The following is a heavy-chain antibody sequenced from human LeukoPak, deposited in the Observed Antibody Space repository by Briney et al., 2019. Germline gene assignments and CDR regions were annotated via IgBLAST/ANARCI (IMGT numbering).Heavy chain of an antibody. CDR1: GFPFANTW. D-gene: IGHD3-10*01. V-gene: IGHV3-74*01. CDR2: INNDGSTT. Sequence: GGSLRLSCAASGFPFANTWMHWVRQAPGKGLVWVSLINNDGSTTNYADSVKGRFTISIDNAKNTVYLQMNSLRAEDTAVYYCAIGGTYGSGSWGQGTLVTVSS. CDR3: AIGGTYGSGS. J-gene: IGHJ4*02.